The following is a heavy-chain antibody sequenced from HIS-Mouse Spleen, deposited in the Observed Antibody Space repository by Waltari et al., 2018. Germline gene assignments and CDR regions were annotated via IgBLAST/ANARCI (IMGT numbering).Heavy chain of an antibody. J-gene: IGHJ4*02. V-gene: IGHV4-59*01. Sequence: QVQLQESGPGLVKPSATLSLTCTVSGGSISSYYWSWIRPPPGKGLEWIGYIYYSGSTNYNPSLKSRVTISVDTSKNQFSLKLSSVTAADTAVYYCARLTGVYYFDYWGQGTLVTVSS. CDR3: ARLTGVYYFDY. CDR2: IYYSGST. D-gene: IGHD7-27*01. CDR1: GGSISSYY.